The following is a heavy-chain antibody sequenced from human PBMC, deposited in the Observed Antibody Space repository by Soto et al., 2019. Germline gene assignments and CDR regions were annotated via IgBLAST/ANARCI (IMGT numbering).Heavy chain of an antibody. Sequence: QVQLVESGGGLVKPGGSLRLSCAASGFAFSEYYMSWSRQAPGKGLEWVPYISSTSSHTNYADSVKGRFTISRDNAKNSLYLQMDSLRAEDTAVYYCAIDRLSGKCGYGLNWGQGTLVTVSS. D-gene: IGHD5-12*01. V-gene: IGHV3-11*06. CDR2: ISSTSSHT. CDR1: GFAFSEYY. J-gene: IGHJ4*02. CDR3: AIDRLSGKCGYGLN.